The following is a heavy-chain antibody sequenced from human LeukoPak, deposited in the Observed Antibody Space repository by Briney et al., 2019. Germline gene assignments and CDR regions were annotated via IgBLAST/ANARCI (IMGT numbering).Heavy chain of an antibody. D-gene: IGHD2-2*01. CDR1: GGTFSSYT. CDR2: IIPILGIA. V-gene: IGHV1-69*02. CDR3: ASPRALYCSSTSCQTANGAFDI. J-gene: IGHJ3*02. Sequence: ASVKVSCKASGGTFSSYTISWVRQAPGQGLEWMGRIIPILGIANYAQKIQGRVTITADKSTSTAYMELSSLRSEDTAVYYCASPRALYCSSTSCQTANGAFDIWGQGTMVTVSS.